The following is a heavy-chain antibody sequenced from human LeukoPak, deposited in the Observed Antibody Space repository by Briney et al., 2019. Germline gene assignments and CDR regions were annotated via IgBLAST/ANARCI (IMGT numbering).Heavy chain of an antibody. D-gene: IGHD5-18*01. CDR2: ISYDGSNK. J-gene: IGHJ2*01. V-gene: IGHV3-30*18. CDR1: GFTFSNYA. CDR3: AKGGYSYENWYFDL. Sequence: GGSLRLSCAASGFTFSNYAIPWVRQAPGKGLEWVAVISYDGSNKYYADSVKGRFTISRDNSKNTLYLQMNSLRAEDTAVYYCAKGGYSYENWYFDLWGRGTLVTVSS.